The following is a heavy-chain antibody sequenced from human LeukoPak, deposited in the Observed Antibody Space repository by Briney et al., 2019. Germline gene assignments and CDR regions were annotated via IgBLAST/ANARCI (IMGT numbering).Heavy chain of an antibody. D-gene: IGHD3-3*01. CDR3: ARVPVYYDFWSGYSREGAFDI. Sequence: ASVKVSCKASGYTFTGYYMHWVRQAPGQGLEWMGWINPNSGGTNYAQKFQGRVTMTTDTSISTAYMELSRLRSDDTAVYYCARVPVYYDFWSGYSREGAFDIWGQGTMVTVSS. J-gene: IGHJ3*02. CDR1: GYTFTGYY. CDR2: INPNSGGT. V-gene: IGHV1-2*02.